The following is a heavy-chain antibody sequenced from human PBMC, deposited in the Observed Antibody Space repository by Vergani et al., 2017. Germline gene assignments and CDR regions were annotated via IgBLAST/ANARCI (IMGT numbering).Heavy chain of an antibody. Sequence: QVQLQESGPGLVKPSQTLSLTCTVSGASINNDFYYWHWIRQPAGKGLGWIGRIYVSGITDYNSSLQSRVSMSVDTSKNQFSLTLTSVTAADTAVYYCAREDKQLRRWAFDLWGQGTLGTVSS. CDR2: IYVSGIT. V-gene: IGHV4-61*02. J-gene: IGHJ3*01. D-gene: IGHD4-23*01. CDR3: AREDKQLRRWAFDL. CDR1: GASINNDFYY.